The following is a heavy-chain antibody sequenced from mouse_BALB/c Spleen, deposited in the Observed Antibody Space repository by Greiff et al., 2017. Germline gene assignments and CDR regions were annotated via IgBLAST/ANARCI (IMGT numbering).Heavy chain of an antibody. CDR3: AREDRYAFAY. CDR1: GYTFTDYA. Sequence: VKVVESGAELVRPGVSVKISCKGSGYTFTDYAMHWVKQSHAKSLEWIGVISTYYGDASYNQKFKGKATMTVDKSSSTAYMELARLTSEDSAIYYCAREDRYAFAYWGQGTLVTVSA. D-gene: IGHD2-14*01. J-gene: IGHJ3*01. V-gene: IGHV1S137*01. CDR2: ISTYYGDA.